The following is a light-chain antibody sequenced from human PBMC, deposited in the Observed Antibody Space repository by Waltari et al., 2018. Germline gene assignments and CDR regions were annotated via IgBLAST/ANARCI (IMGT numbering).Light chain of an antibody. J-gene: IGKJ4*01. CDR3: QQSYSTPNT. CDR2: AAS. V-gene: IGKV1-39*01. Sequence: DIQMTQSPSSLSASVGDRVTITCRASQSISSYLNWYQQKPGKAPKLLIYAASSLQSGVPSRFSGSGSGTDFTLTISSLQPEEFATYYCQQSYSTPNTFGGGTKVEIK. CDR1: QSISSY.